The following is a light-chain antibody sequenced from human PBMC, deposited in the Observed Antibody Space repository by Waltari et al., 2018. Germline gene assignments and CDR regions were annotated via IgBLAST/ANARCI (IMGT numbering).Light chain of an antibody. CDR3: QQTYKSPPT. CDR1: HYIANF. V-gene: IGKV1-39*01. CDR2: DAS. J-gene: IGKJ3*01. Sequence: DVLVTHSPSSLSASVGDRVTITCRASHYIANFLNWYQHMPGKAPRLLIHDASTLQPGVSPRFSGSTSGTDFILTIDNLHPEDFATYYCQQTYKSPPTFGPGTKVDV.